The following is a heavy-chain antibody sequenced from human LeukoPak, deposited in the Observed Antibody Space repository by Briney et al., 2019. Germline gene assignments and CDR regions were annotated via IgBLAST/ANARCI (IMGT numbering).Heavy chain of an antibody. Sequence: KASETLFLTCSVSGGSVSTTGRFWGWVRQPPGKRLEWIGSIDSGGGTHYITSLKSRLTISLDSSKNQYSLRLRSVTAADTAVYHCASDMGRFDIDYWGHGILVTVS. V-gene: IGHV4-39*07. D-gene: IGHD3-9*01. CDR3: ASDMGRFDIDY. CDR1: GGSVSTTGRF. J-gene: IGHJ4*01. CDR2: IDSGGGT.